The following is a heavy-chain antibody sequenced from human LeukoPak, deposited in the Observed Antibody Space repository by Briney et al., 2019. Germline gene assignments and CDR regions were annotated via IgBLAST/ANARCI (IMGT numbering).Heavy chain of an antibody. V-gene: IGHV3-7*05. D-gene: IGHD3-10*01. CDR1: GFIFNNFW. CDR3: AKDLKGDYYGSGSYYVN. Sequence: TGGSLRLSCAASGFIFNNFWMSWVRQAPGKGLEWVANIKPDGSEKYYVDSVKGRFTISRDNAKNSLYLEMNSLRAEDTAVYYCAKDLKGDYYGSGSYYVNWGQGTLVTVSS. CDR2: IKPDGSEK. J-gene: IGHJ4*02.